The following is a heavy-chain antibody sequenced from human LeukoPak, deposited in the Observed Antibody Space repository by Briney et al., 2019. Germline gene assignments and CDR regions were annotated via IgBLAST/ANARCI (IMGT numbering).Heavy chain of an antibody. CDR3: AIIPRAAAGPSARSPFHY. Sequence: GGSLRLSCAASGFTFSSYWMSWVRQAPGKGLEWVANIKQDGSDKYYVDSVKGRFTISRDNAKNSLYLQMNSLRAEDTAVYYCAIIPRAAAGPSARSPFHYWGQGTLVTVSS. CDR2: IKQDGSDK. V-gene: IGHV3-7*01. CDR1: GFTFSSYW. J-gene: IGHJ4*02. D-gene: IGHD6-13*01.